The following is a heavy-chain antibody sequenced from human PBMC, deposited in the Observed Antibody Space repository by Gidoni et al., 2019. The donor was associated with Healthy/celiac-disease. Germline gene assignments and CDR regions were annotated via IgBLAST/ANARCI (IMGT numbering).Heavy chain of an antibody. CDR2: ISRSSSYI. Sequence: EVQLVESGGGLVKPGGSLRLPCSASGFPFGSYIMNWVRQAPGKGLEWVSSISRSSSYIYYEDSVKGRFTISRDNAKNSLYLQMNSLRAEDTAVYYCARPRGGGTTTTLDYWGQGTLVTVSS. V-gene: IGHV3-21*01. CDR1: GFPFGSYI. D-gene: IGHD1-1*01. CDR3: ARPRGGGTTTTLDY. J-gene: IGHJ4*02.